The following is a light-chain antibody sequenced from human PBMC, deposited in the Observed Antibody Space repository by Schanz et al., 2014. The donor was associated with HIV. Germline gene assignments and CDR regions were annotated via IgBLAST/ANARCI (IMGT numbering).Light chain of an antibody. Sequence: QSALTQPASVSGSPGQSITISCTGTRSDVGNYNYVSWYQQHPGKAPKLIIYDVNRPSGVSNRFSGSKSGNTASLTISGLQAEDEADYYCSSLTTSDTVVFGGGTKLTVL. CDR1: RSDVGNYNY. V-gene: IGLV2-14*03. CDR2: DV. CDR3: SSLTTSDTVV. J-gene: IGLJ2*01.